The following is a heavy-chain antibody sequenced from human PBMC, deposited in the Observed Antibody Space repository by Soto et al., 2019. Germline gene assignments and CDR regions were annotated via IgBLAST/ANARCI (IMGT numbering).Heavy chain of an antibody. CDR3: ARDKYCSGGSCRKNWFDP. CDR2: IYDDGSA. Sequence: SETLSLTCTVSGGSISSSYWSWIRQPPGKGLEWLAYIYDDGSANYNPSLKSRATISLDMSKNQFSLKLTSVTAADTAVYYCARDKYCSGGSCRKNWFDPWGQGTLVTAPQ. V-gene: IGHV4-59*01. CDR1: GGSISSSY. J-gene: IGHJ5*02. D-gene: IGHD2-15*01.